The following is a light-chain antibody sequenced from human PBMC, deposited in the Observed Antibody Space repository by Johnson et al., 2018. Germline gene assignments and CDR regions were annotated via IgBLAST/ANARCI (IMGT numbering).Light chain of an antibody. CDR2: ENN. Sequence: QSVLTQPPSVSAAPGQKVTISCSGSSSNIGNNYVSWYQQLPGTAPELLIYENNKRPSGIPDRFSGSKSGTSATLGITGLQTGDEADYYCGTWDSSLSAGNVFGTVTKVTVL. CDR1: SSNIGNNY. V-gene: IGLV1-51*02. CDR3: GTWDSSLSAGNV. J-gene: IGLJ1*01.